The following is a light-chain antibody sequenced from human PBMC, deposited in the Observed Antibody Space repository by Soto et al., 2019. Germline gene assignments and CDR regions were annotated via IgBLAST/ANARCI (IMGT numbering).Light chain of an antibody. J-gene: IGLJ1*01. CDR2: DVS. CDR3: CSYARSSPYV. V-gene: IGLV2-14*03. CDR1: SSYVGGYNY. Sequence: QSVLTQPASVSGSPGQSITISCTGTSSYVGGYNYVSWYQHHPGKAPKLMIYDVSNRPSGVSNRFSGSKSGNTASLTISGLRAEDEAHYYCCSYARSSPYVFGTGTKVTV.